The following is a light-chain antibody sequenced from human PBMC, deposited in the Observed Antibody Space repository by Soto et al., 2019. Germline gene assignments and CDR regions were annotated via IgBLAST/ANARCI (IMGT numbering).Light chain of an antibody. CDR1: QTISGW. CDR2: DAS. J-gene: IGKJ1*01. CDR3: QQSYSTPET. Sequence: DIQMTQSPSTLSASVGDTVTITCRASQTISGWLAWYQQRPGKAPNLLIFDASSLQSGVPSRFSGSGSGTDFTLTISSLQPEDFATYYCQQSYSTPETFGQGTKVDIK. V-gene: IGKV1-39*01.